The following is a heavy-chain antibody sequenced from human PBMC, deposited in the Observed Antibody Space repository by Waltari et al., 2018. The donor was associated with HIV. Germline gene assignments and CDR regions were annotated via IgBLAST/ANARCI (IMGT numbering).Heavy chain of an antibody. CDR1: GFTFTSLR. V-gene: IGHV3-48*02. CDR2: ISSSSSTI. J-gene: IGHJ4*02. Sequence: EVQLVESGGGLVQPGGSLRLSCAASGFTFTSLRMTWVRQAPGKGLEWVSYISSSSSTIYYADSVKGRFTISRDNAKNSLYRQMNSLRDEDTAVYYCARESSGWSSEFDYWGQGTLVTVSS. CDR3: ARESSGWSSEFDY. D-gene: IGHD6-19*01.